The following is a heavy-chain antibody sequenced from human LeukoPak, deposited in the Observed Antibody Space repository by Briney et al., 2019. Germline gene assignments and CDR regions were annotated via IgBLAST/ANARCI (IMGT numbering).Heavy chain of an antibody. D-gene: IGHD2-8*01. Sequence: SETLSLTCTVSGGSISSSDYYWGWIRQPPGKGLEWIGSIYFSGGTYYNPSLKSRVTISVDTSKNQFSLKLSSVTAADTAVYYCARHLMSVIDPWGQGTLVTVSS. V-gene: IGHV4-39*01. CDR3: ARHLMSVIDP. J-gene: IGHJ5*02. CDR2: IYFSGGT. CDR1: GGSISSSDYY.